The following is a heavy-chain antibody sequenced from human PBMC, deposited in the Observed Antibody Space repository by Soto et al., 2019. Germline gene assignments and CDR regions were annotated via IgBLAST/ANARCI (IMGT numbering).Heavy chain of an antibody. CDR3: ARDGHQGYSRWQYQGIDY. CDR1: GYTFTSYG. Sequence: QVQLVQSGAEVKKPGASVKVSCKASGYTFTSYGISWVPQAPGQWLEWMGWISAYNGNTNYAQKLQSRVTITTDPSTPTGYMGHGSLRSDDLAVCYCARDGHQGYSRWQYQGIDYWGQGTLVTVSS. CDR2: ISAYNGNT. V-gene: IGHV1-18*03. D-gene: IGHD2-2*02. J-gene: IGHJ4*02.